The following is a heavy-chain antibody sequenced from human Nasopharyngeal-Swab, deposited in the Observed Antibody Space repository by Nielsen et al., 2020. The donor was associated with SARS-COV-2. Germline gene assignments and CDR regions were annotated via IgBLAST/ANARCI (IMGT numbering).Heavy chain of an antibody. Sequence: GESLKISCAASGFTFSTYTMTWVRQAPGKGLEWVSAITGSGGSTYYADSVKGRFTISRDTSKNTLYLQMNSLRTEDTAVYYCARDLPGYSDGYDNFDSWGQGTLVTVSS. D-gene: IGHD5-18*01. V-gene: IGHV3-23*01. CDR3: ARDLPGYSDGYDNFDS. CDR1: GFTFSTYT. J-gene: IGHJ4*02. CDR2: ITGSGGST.